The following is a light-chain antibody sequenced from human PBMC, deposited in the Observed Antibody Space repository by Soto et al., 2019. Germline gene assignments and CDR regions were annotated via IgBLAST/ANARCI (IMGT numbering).Light chain of an antibody. CDR1: QSVRTY. J-gene: IGKJ2*01. CDR3: QQSFTTPYS. Sequence: DIQMTQSPSSLSASVGDRVTITCRASQSVRTYLNWYQRKPGKAPKVLIYGASALQSGVPSRFMGCGSGTDFTLTVSSLQPEDFATYYCQQSFTTPYSFGQGTKLEIK. V-gene: IGKV1-39*01. CDR2: GAS.